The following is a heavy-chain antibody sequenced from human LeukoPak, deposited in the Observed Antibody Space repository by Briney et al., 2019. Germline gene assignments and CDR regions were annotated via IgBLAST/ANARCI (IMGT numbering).Heavy chain of an antibody. D-gene: IGHD6-13*01. CDR3: ARGKGIAGMDY. J-gene: IGHJ4*02. V-gene: IGHV5-51*01. Sequence: GESLKISCKGSGYTFTSYWIAWVRQMPGKGLEWMGIIYPGNSDTTYSPSFQGQVTMSVDKSISTPYLQWGSLKASDSAMYFCARGKGIAGMDYWGQGTLVTVSS. CDR1: GYTFTSYW. CDR2: IYPGNSDT.